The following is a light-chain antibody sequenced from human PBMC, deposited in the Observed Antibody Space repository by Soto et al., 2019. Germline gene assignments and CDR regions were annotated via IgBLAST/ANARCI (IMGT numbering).Light chain of an antibody. CDR1: PSVSNN. CDR3: HQYNKWPSFT. V-gene: IGKV3-15*01. J-gene: IGKJ3*01. CDR2: DAS. Sequence: EIVMTQSPGTLSVSPGERATLLCRASPSVSNNLAWYQQKPGQAPRPLIYDASTRATGIPARFSGSGSGTEFTLTIISLQSEDYAVYYCHQYNKWPSFTFGPGTQVDIK.